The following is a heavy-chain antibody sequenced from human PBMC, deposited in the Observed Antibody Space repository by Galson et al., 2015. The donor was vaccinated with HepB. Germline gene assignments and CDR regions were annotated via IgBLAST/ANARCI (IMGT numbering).Heavy chain of an antibody. CDR2: INSDGSST. D-gene: IGHD3-10*01. CDR3: AARLLHSGGMDV. V-gene: IGHV3-74*01. Sequence: SLRLSCAASGFTFSSYWMHWVRQAPGKGLVWVSRINSDGSSTSYAGSVKGRFTISRDNAKNTLYLQMNSLRAEDTAAYYCAARLLHSGGMDVWGQGTTVTVSS. CDR1: GFTFSSYW. J-gene: IGHJ6*02.